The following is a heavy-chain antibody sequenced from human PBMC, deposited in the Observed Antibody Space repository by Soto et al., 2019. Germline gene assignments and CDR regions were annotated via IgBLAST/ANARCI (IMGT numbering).Heavy chain of an antibody. D-gene: IGHD4-17*01. CDR2: ISGSGDST. V-gene: IGHV3-23*01. CDR3: AKFYYGDYSYYYYGMDV. CDR1: GFTFSSYA. Sequence: EVQVLESGGGLVQPGGSLRLSCAASGFTFSSYAMSWVRQAPGKGLEWVSAISGSGDSTRYADSVQGRFTISRDTSKHTLNLQMNSLRAEDTAVYYCAKFYYGDYSYYYYGMDVWGQGNTVTVSS. J-gene: IGHJ6*02.